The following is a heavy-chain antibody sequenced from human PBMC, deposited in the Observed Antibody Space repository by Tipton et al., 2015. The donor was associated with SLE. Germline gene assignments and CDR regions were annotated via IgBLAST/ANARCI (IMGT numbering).Heavy chain of an antibody. J-gene: IGHJ5*02. Sequence: GSLRLSCAASGFTVSSNYMNWVRQAPGKGLEWVSVIYSGGTTYYADSARGRFTISRDNSQNTVFLQMNSLTTDDTAVYYCARDLGSSAFDPWGQGTLVTVSS. CDR2: IYSGGTT. D-gene: IGHD1-26*01. CDR1: GFTVSSNY. CDR3: ARDLGSSAFDP. V-gene: IGHV3-66*02.